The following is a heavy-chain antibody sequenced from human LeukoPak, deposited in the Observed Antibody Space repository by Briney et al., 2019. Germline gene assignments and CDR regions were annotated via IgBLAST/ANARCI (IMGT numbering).Heavy chain of an antibody. V-gene: IGHV4-31*02. Sequence: PSETLSLTCTVSGGSISSGGYYWSWIRQHPGDGLEWIGYIYYSGSTYYNPSLKSRVTISIDTSKNHFSLKLSSVTAADTAVYYCARAGGFFSPFGYWGQGTLVTVSS. CDR3: ARAGGFFSPFGY. CDR1: GGSISSGGYY. D-gene: IGHD3-16*01. CDR2: IYYSGST. J-gene: IGHJ4*02.